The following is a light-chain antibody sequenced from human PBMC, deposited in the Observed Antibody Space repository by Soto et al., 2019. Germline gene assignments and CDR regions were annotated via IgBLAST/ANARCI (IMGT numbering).Light chain of an antibody. CDR1: SSDVGAYNY. J-gene: IGLJ2*01. CDR3: SSYAGSNNWV. V-gene: IGLV2-8*01. CDR2: EVS. Sequence: QSALTHPPSASGSPGQSVTISCTGTSSDVGAYNYVSWYQQHPGKAPKLMIYEVSKRPSGVPHRFSGSKSGNTASLTVSGLQAEDESDYYCSSYAGSNNWVFGGGTKLTVL.